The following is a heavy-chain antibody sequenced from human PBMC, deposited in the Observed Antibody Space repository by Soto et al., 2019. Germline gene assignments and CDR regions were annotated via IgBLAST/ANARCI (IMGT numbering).Heavy chain of an antibody. CDR3: HVYVVPAQYYYYGMDV. Sequence: SVKVSCKASGGTFSSYAISWVRQAPGQGLEWMGGIIPIFGTANYAQKFQGRVTITADESTSTAYMELSSLRSEDTAVYYCHVYVVPAQYYYYGMDVWGQGTTVTVSS. V-gene: IGHV1-69*13. J-gene: IGHJ6*02. D-gene: IGHD3-16*01. CDR1: GGTFSSYA. CDR2: IIPIFGTA.